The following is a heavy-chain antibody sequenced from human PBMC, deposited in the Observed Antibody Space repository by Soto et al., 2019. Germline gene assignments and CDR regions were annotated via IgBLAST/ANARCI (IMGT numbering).Heavy chain of an antibody. CDR2: IRSKANSYAT. D-gene: IGHD6-6*01. Sequence: GGSLRLSCAASGFTFSGSAMHWVRQASGKGLEWVGRIRSKANSYATAYAASVKGRFTISRDDSKNTAYLQMNSLKTEDTAVYYCTPSSIPGRYYYYGMDVWGQGTTVTVSS. CDR1: GFTFSGSA. CDR3: TPSSIPGRYYYYGMDV. V-gene: IGHV3-73*01. J-gene: IGHJ6*02.